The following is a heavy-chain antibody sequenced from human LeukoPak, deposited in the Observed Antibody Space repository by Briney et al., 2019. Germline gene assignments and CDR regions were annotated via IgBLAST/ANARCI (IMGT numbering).Heavy chain of an antibody. CDR3: ARGLSGYPEY. V-gene: IGHV3-30*01. D-gene: IGHD6-13*01. CDR2: ISYDRSHK. J-gene: IGHJ4*02. Sequence: EWVSVISYDRSHKYYADSVKGRFTISRDNSKHTLYLYMNTLRAEDTAVYFCARGLSGYPEYWGQGTLVTVSS.